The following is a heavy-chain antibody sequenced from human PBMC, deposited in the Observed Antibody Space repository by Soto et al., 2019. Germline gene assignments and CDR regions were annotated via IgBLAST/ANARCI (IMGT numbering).Heavy chain of an antibody. CDR2: ISGSGGTI. D-gene: IGHD4-17*01. J-gene: IGHJ1*01. CDR3: AKDRTYGGKTGFGH. CDR1: GXTFSSYS. V-gene: IGHV3-23*01. Sequence: PXGSLRLACVGSGXTFSSYSMSCVRQAPGKGLEWVSIISGSGGTIYYADSVKGRFTVSRDNSKNTVYLQMNSMRADDTAVFYCAKDRTYGGKTGFGHWAQGTLGTVS.